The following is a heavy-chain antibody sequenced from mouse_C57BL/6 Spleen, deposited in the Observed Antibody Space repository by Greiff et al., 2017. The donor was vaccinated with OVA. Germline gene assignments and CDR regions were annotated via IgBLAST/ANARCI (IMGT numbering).Heavy chain of an antibody. CDR1: GYSITSGYY. J-gene: IGHJ4*01. CDR2: ISYDGSN. V-gene: IGHV3-6*01. Sequence: EVKLQESGPGLVKPSQSLSLTCSVTGYSITSGYYWNWIRQFPGNKLEWMGYISYDGSNNYNPSLKNRISITRDTSKNQFFLKLNSVTTEDTATYYCAREARGYAMDYWGQGTSVTVSS. CDR3: AREARGYAMDY.